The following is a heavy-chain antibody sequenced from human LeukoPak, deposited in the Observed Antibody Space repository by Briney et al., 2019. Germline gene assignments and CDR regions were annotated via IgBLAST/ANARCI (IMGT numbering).Heavy chain of an antibody. J-gene: IGHJ4*02. D-gene: IGHD1-7*01. V-gene: IGHV3-7*01. Sequence: PGGSLRLSCAASGFTFSSYWMSWVRQAPGKGLEWVANIKQDGGEKYYVDSVKGRFTVSRDNAKNSLYLQMNSLRAEDTAVYYCARVWSRVELDFDYWGQGTLVTVSS. CDR3: ARVWSRVELDFDY. CDR2: IKQDGGEK. CDR1: GFTFSSYW.